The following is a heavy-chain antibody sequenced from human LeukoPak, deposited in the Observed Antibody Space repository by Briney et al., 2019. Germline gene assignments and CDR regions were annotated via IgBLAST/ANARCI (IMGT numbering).Heavy chain of an antibody. CDR2: ISSSSSTI. CDR3: AREGPLYYYGSGSYYNADYGMDV. Sequence: GGSLRLSCAASGFTFSSYSMNWVRQAPGKGLEWVSYISSSSSTIYYADSVKGRFTISRDNAKNSLYLQMNSLRAEDTAVYYCAREGPLYYYGSGSYYNADYGMDVWGQGTTVTVSS. CDR1: GFTFSSYS. D-gene: IGHD3-10*01. J-gene: IGHJ6*02. V-gene: IGHV3-48*04.